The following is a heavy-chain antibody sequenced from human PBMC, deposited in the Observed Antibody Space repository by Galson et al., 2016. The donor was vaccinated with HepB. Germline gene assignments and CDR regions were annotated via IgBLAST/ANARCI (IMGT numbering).Heavy chain of an antibody. J-gene: IGHJ6*02. D-gene: IGHD2-2*01. CDR1: GFTFNLYA. CDR3: AKSGFCTSSTCYRFYYYSGMDV. Sequence: LRLSCAASGFTFNLYAMSWVRQAPGKGLEWVSSISGSGDSTYYADSVKGRFAISRDNSKNTLYLQMHSLRAEDTAFYYCAKSGFCTSSTCYRFYYYSGMDVWGQGTTVTVSS. V-gene: IGHV3-23*01. CDR2: ISGSGDST.